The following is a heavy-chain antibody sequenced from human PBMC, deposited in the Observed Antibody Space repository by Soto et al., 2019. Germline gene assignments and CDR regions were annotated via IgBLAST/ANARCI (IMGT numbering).Heavy chain of an antibody. CDR1: GFTYDDYD. CDR2: ISWNSGRT. J-gene: IGHJ4*02. V-gene: IGHV3-9*01. Sequence: EVQLVESGGGLVQPGRSLRLSCAASGFTYDDYDMHWVRQAPGKGLEWVSAISWNSGRTAYADSVKGRFTISRDNAKNSLYLQMSSLRAEDTALYHCAKGRGGSYGGDPFDYWGQGTLVTVSS. CDR3: AKGRGGSYGGDPFDY. D-gene: IGHD1-26*01.